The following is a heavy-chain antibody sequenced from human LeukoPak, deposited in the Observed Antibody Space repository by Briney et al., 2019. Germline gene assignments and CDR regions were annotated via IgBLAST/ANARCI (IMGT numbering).Heavy chain of an antibody. CDR3: ARSRGSTPFDP. CDR1: GGSISSYY. CDR2: IYYSGST. V-gene: IGHV4-59*01. J-gene: IGHJ5*02. D-gene: IGHD5-12*01. Sequence: KSSETLSLTCTVSGGSISSYYWSWIRQPPGKGLEWIGYIYYSGSTNYNPSLKSRVTISVDTSKNQFSLRLSSVTAADTAVYYCARSRGSTPFDPWGQGTLVTVSS.